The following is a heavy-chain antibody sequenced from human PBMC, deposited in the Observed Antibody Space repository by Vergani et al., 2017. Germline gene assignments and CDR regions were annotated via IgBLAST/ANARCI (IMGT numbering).Heavy chain of an antibody. CDR3: AREXSNYDILTGYYVDY. CDR2: ISSSSSTL. D-gene: IGHD3-9*01. V-gene: IGHV3-48*01. Sequence: EVQLVESGGGLVQPGGSLRVSCAASGFTFSSYSMHWVRQAPGKGLEWVSYISSSSSTLYYADSVKGRFTISRDNAKNSMYLQMNSLRAEDTAVYYCAREXSNYDILTGYYVDYWGQGTLVTVSS. CDR1: GFTFSSYS. J-gene: IGHJ4*02.